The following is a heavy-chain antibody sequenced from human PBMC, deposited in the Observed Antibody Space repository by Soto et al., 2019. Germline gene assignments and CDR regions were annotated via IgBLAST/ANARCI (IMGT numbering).Heavy chain of an antibody. CDR3: AHQNDFWSGFQPYYYDY. V-gene: IGHV2-5*02. J-gene: IGHJ4*02. CDR1: GFSLSTSGVG. D-gene: IGHD3-3*01. CDR2: IYWDDDK. Sequence: QITLKESGPTLVTLTQTLTLTCSFSGFSLSTSGVGVGWIRQPPGTALECLALIYWDDDKRYSLSLNSRLTITKDTSKNQVGLTITNMDPVDTATYYCAHQNDFWSGFQPYYYDYWGQRALVTVT.